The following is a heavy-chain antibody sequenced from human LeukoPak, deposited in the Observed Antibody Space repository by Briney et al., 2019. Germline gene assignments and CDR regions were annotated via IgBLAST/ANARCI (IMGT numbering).Heavy chain of an antibody. Sequence: SETLSLTCTVSGGSLSTYYWNWIRQPPGKGLEWIGYILYSGNSNCNPSLKSRVTMSVDRSKNQFSLNLTSVTAADTAVYYCARDRHSGYDYWGQGTLVTVSS. J-gene: IGHJ4*02. D-gene: IGHD5-12*01. CDR3: ARDRHSGYDY. CDR2: ILYSGNS. V-gene: IGHV4-59*01. CDR1: GGSLSTYY.